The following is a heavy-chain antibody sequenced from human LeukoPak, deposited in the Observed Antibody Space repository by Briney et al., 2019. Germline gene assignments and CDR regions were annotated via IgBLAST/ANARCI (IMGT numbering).Heavy chain of an antibody. CDR1: GFSVSSNY. J-gene: IGHJ4*02. V-gene: IGHV3-66*01. CDR2: IYSGGNT. CDR3: ARGSPRAYYFDH. Sequence: GGSLRLSCATSGFSVSSNYMNWVRQAPGKGLEWVSVIYSGGNTYYADSVKGRFTISRENAKNSLYLQMNSLRAGDTAVYYCARGSPRAYYFDHWGQGTLVTVSS.